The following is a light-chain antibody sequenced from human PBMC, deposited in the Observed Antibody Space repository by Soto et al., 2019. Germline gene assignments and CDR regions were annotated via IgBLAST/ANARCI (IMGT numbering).Light chain of an antibody. CDR2: GAS. V-gene: IGKV3-15*01. CDR3: QHYTNWPLT. CDR1: HSVSSR. Sequence: EIVMTQSPDTLSVSPGERATLSCRASHSVSSRLAWYQQKPGQAPRLLIYGASTRATGLPARFSGSGSGTEFTLTISSLQSEDFAVYYCQHYTNWPLTVGGGTKVEIK. J-gene: IGKJ4*01.